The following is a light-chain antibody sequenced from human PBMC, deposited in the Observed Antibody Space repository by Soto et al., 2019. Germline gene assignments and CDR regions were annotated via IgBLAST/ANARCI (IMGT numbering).Light chain of an antibody. CDR3: AVWDDILNGYV. CDR1: SSNIGSHS. CDR2: GIN. V-gene: IGLV1-44*01. Sequence: QSALTQPPSASGTPGQRVTISCSGSSSNIGSHSVNWFQQLPGTAPKLLIFGINQRPSGVPDRFSASKSDTSASLAISGLQSEDEADYYCAVWDDILNGYVFGTGTKVTVL. J-gene: IGLJ1*01.